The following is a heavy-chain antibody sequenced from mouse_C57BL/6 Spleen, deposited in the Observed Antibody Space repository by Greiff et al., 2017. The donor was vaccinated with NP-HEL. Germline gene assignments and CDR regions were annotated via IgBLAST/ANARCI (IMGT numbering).Heavy chain of an antibody. D-gene: IGHD2-4*01. CDR3: ARMGGLRRYFDY. Sequence: EVMLVESEGGLVQPGSSMKLSCTASGFTFSDYYMAWVRQVPEKGLEWVANINYDGSSTYYLDSLKSRFIISRDNAKNILYLQMSSLKSEDTATYYCARMGGLRRYFDYWGQGTTLTVSS. J-gene: IGHJ2*01. V-gene: IGHV5-16*01. CDR2: INYDGSST. CDR1: GFTFSDYY.